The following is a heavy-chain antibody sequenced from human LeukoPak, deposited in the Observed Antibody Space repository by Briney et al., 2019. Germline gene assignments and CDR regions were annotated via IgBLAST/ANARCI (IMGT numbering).Heavy chain of an antibody. V-gene: IGHV3-53*01. CDR3: ARDGDYYYGMDV. CDR1: GFILRSHA. D-gene: IGHD3-16*01. CDR2: IYSGGST. Sequence: PGGSLRLSCSASGFILRSHAMHWVRQAPGKGLEWVSVIYSGGSTYYADSVKGRFTISRDNSKNTLHLQMNSLRAEDTAVYYCARDGDYYYGMDVWGQGTTVTVSS. J-gene: IGHJ6*02.